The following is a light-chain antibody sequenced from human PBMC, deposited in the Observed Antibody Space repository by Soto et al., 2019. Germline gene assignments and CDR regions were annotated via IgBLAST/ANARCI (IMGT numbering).Light chain of an antibody. CDR3: ASWDDSLGGVL. J-gene: IGLJ2*01. CDR1: SSNIGSNP. Sequence: QSVLTQSPSASGTPGQRVTISCSGSSSNIGSNPVHWYQQLPGSAPKLLIHNNHQRPAGVPDRFSASKSGTSASLAIGGLQSEDEADYYCASWDDSLGGVLFGGGTTLTVL. CDR2: NNH. V-gene: IGLV1-44*01.